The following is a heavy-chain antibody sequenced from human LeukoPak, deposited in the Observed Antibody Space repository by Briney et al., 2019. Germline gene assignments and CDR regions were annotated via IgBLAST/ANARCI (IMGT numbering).Heavy chain of an antibody. CDR3: AREQRVRLYCGGDCYPDAFDI. CDR1: GFTFSSYW. CDR2: INSDGSST. J-gene: IGHJ3*02. V-gene: IGHV3-74*01. Sequence: GGSLRLSCAASGFTFSSYWMHWVRQAPGKGLVWVSRINSDGSSTSYADSVKGRFTISRDNAKNTLYLQMNSLRAEDTAVYYCAREQRVRLYCGGDCYPDAFDIWGQGTMVTVSS. D-gene: IGHD2-21*02.